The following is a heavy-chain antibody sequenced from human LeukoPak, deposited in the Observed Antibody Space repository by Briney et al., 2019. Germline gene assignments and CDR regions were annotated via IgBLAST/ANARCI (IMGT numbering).Heavy chain of an antibody. CDR2: INHSGST. J-gene: IGHJ3*02. CDR1: GGSFSGYY. V-gene: IGHV4-34*01. Sequence: PSETLSLTRAVYGGSFSGYYWSWIRQPPGKGLEWIWEINHSGSTNYNPSLKSRVTISVDTSKNQFSLKLSSVTAADTAVYYCARDGEAGNAFDIWGQGTMVTVSS. D-gene: IGHD4-17*01. CDR3: ARDGEAGNAFDI.